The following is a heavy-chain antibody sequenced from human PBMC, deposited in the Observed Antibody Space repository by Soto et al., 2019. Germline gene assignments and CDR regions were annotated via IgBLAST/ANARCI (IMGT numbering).Heavy chain of an antibody. Sequence: GGSLRLSCAASGFTFSDFYMSWIRQAPGKGLEWVSYISSSGSTIYYADSVKGRFTISRDNSKNTLYLQMNSLRAEDTAVYYCARGPGYSSGWYVDYWGQGTLVTVSS. D-gene: IGHD6-19*01. J-gene: IGHJ4*02. V-gene: IGHV3-11*04. CDR1: GFTFSDFY. CDR2: ISSSGSTI. CDR3: ARGPGYSSGWYVDY.